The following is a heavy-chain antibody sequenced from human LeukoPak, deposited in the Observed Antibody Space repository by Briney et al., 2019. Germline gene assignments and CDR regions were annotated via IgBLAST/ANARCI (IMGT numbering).Heavy chain of an antibody. CDR3: ARDQWLVRRNTGFDY. Sequence: PSETLSLTCAVYGGSFSGYYWSWIRQPPGKGLEWIGEINHSGSTNYNPSLKSRVTISVDTSKNQFSLKLSSVTAADTAVYYCARDQWLVRRNTGFDYWGQGTLVTVSS. D-gene: IGHD6-19*01. J-gene: IGHJ4*02. V-gene: IGHV4-34*01. CDR1: GGSFSGYY. CDR2: INHSGST.